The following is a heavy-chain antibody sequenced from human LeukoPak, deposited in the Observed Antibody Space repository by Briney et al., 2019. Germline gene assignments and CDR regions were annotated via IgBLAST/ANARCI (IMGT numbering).Heavy chain of an antibody. CDR1: GYTFNNFY. D-gene: IGHD1-26*01. V-gene: IGHV1-46*02. CDR3: ARIGSYSQFDY. Sequence: ASVKVSCKASGYTFNNFYVHWVRQAPGQGLEWMAIINPNGGATTYAQKFQGRATLTGDMSTSTLYMELSSLRSEDMAVYYCARIGSYSQFDYWGQGTLVTVSS. J-gene: IGHJ4*02. CDR2: INPNGGAT.